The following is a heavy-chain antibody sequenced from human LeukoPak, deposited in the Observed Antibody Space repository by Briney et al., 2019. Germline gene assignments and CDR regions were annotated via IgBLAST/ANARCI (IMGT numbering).Heavy chain of an antibody. CDR1: GGSLSGYY. V-gene: IGHV4-34*01. D-gene: IGHD3-22*01. Sequence: SETLSLTCAGYGGSLSGYYWSWIRQPPGKGLEWIGEINQSGSPNYHPSLKGRVTVSVDTSKNQFSLTLSSVTAADTAVYYCARGSNYYDSRGYYGAPPEYFRYWGRGTLVTVSS. CDR2: INQSGSP. J-gene: IGHJ1*01. CDR3: ARGSNYYDSRGYYGAPPEYFRY.